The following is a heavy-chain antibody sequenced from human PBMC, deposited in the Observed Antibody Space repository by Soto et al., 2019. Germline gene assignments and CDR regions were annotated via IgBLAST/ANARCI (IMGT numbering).Heavy chain of an antibody. Sequence: QVQLVESGGGVVQPGRSLRLSCAASGFTFSSYGMHWVRQAPGKGLEWVAVIWYDGSNKYYADSVKGRFTISRDNSKNTLCLQMNSLRAENTAVYYCARDGAARAIDYWGQGTLVTVSS. D-gene: IGHD6-6*01. CDR3: ARDGAARAIDY. CDR1: GFTFSSYG. J-gene: IGHJ4*02. CDR2: IWYDGSNK. V-gene: IGHV3-33*01.